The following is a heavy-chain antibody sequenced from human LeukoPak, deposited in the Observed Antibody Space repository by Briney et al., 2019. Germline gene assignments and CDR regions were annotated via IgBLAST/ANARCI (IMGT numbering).Heavy chain of an antibody. J-gene: IGHJ3*02. CDR3: AKEAYSGSSAPDAFDI. V-gene: IGHV3-9*01. CDR1: GFTFDDYA. D-gene: IGHD1-26*01. Sequence: GGSLRLYCAASGFTFDDYAMQWVRQAPGKGLEWVSGISWNSGSIGYADSVKGRFTISRDNAKNSLYLQMNSLRAEDTALYYCAKEAYSGSSAPDAFDIWGQGTMVTVSS. CDR2: ISWNSGSI.